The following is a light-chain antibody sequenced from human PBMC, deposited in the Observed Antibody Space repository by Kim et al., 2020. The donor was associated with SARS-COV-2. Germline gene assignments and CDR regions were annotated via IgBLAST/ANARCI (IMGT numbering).Light chain of an antibody. CDR1: QNVRSN. J-gene: IGKJ4*01. CDR2: AAS. V-gene: IGKV3-15*01. Sequence: VSPGERATLSCRASQNVRSNLAWYQQKPGQTPRLLIYAASTRATGVPARFSGSGSRTEFTLTISSLQSEDFAVYYCQQYNDWPPLTFGGGTKLEI. CDR3: QQYNDWPPLT.